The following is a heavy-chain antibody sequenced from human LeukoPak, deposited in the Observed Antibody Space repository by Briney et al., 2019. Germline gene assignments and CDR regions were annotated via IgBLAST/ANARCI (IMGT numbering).Heavy chain of an antibody. CDR3: AKGADNWNYDDFGY. CDR2: IRYDGSNK. V-gene: IGHV3-30*02. D-gene: IGHD1-7*01. Sequence: GGSLRLSCAASGFTFSSYGMHWVRQAPGKGLEWVAFIRYDGSNKYYADSVKGRFTISRDNSKNTLYLQMNSLRAEDTAVYYCAKGADNWNYDDFGYWGQGTLVTVSS. J-gene: IGHJ4*02. CDR1: GFTFSSYG.